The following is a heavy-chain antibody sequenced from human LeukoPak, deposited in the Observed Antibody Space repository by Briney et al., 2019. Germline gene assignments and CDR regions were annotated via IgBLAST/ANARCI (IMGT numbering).Heavy chain of an antibody. CDR2: IIPILGIA. J-gene: IGHJ4*02. CDR1: GGTFSSYA. Sequence: GASVKVSCKASGGTFSSYAISWVRQAPGQGLEWMGRIIPILGIANYAQKFQGRVIMTRDTSISTAYMELHSLRSEDTAVYYCARGYSPTIRTTGNDYWGQGTLVTVSS. V-gene: IGHV1-69*04. CDR3: ARGYSPTIRTTGNDY. D-gene: IGHD1-1*01.